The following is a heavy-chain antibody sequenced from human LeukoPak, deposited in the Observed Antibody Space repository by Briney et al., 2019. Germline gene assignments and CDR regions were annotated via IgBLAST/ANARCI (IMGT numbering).Heavy chain of an antibody. J-gene: IGHJ4*02. Sequence: GGSLRLSCAASGFTFSSDAMSWVRQAPGKGLEWVSDISGSGGNTYYADSVKGRFTISRDNSKNTLYLQMNSLRAEDTAVYYCAKDYDYVWGSYRESDIDYWGQGTLVTVSS. D-gene: IGHD3-16*02. V-gene: IGHV3-23*01. CDR1: GFTFSSDA. CDR3: AKDYDYVWGSYRESDIDY. CDR2: ISGSGGNT.